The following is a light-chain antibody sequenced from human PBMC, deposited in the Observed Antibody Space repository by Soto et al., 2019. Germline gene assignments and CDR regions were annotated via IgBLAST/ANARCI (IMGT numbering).Light chain of an antibody. V-gene: IGKV3-20*01. Sequence: EIVLTLSPGTLSLSPGERATLSCRASQSVSSSYLAWYQQKPGQAPRLLIYGASSRATGIPDRFSSSGSGTDFTLTISRLEPEDFAVYYCQQYGSSPRTFGQGTKVDIK. J-gene: IGKJ1*01. CDR2: GAS. CDR3: QQYGSSPRT. CDR1: QSVSSSY.